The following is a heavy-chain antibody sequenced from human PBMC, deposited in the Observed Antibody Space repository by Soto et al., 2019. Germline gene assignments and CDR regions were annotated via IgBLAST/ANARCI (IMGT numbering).Heavy chain of an antibody. D-gene: IGHD7-27*01. CDR1: GFTFSSYS. Sequence: GGSLRLSCAASGFTFSSYSMNWVRQAPGKGLEWVSYISSSSSTIYYADSVKGRFTISRGNSKNTLYLQMNSLRAEDTAVYYCAKGARTGDHNYYYYGMDVWGQGTTVTVSS. J-gene: IGHJ6*02. CDR2: ISSSSSTI. V-gene: IGHV3-48*01. CDR3: AKGARTGDHNYYYYGMDV.